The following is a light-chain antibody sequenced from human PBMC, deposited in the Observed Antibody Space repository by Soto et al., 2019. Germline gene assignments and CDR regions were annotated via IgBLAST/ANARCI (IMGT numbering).Light chain of an antibody. J-gene: IGKJ1*01. CDR1: QSISRT. Sequence: EIVLTQSPGTLSLSPGEGLTLSCRASQSISRTLAWYQQRPGQAPRLLIYGASSRATGVPARFSGSGSGTDFTLTINRVEPEDFAVYFCQQYAGSPRTFGQGTKVDIK. V-gene: IGKV3-20*01. CDR2: GAS. CDR3: QQYAGSPRT.